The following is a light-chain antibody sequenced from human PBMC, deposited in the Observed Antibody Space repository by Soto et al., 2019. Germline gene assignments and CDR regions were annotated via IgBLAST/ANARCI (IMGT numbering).Light chain of an antibody. CDR3: SSYTSRSTRV. V-gene: IGLV2-14*01. CDR1: SSDVGGYNY. CDR2: EVT. Sequence: QSVLTQPASVSGSPGQSITISCTGTSSDVGGYNYVSWYQQHPGKAPKLMIYEVTNRPSGVSKRFSGSKSGNTASLTISGLQAEDEADYYCSSYTSRSTRVFGSGTKVTVL. J-gene: IGLJ1*01.